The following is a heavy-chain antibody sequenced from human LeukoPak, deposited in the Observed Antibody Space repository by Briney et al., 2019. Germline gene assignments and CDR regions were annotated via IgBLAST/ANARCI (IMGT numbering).Heavy chain of an antibody. CDR3: AKSSPPPLRY. J-gene: IGHJ4*02. V-gene: IGHV3-23*01. CDR1: GFTFASYA. CDR2: FSGSGGST. Sequence: GGSLRHSCAASGFTFASYAMSWVRQAPGKGLEWVSAFSGSGGSTYYADSVKGRFTISRDNSKNTLYLQMNSLRAEDTAVYYCAKSSPPPLRYWGQGTLVTVSS.